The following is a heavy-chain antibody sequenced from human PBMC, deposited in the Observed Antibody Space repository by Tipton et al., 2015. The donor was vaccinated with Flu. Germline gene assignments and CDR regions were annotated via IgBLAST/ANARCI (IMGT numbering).Heavy chain of an antibody. CDR3: AKDIGYSSSWYAGAFDI. D-gene: IGHD6-13*01. CDR1: GFTFDDYA. V-gene: IGHV3-9*01. CDR2: ISWNSGSI. Sequence: LSLTCAASGFTFDDYAMHWVRQAPGKGLEWVSGISWNSGSIGYADSVKGRFTISRDNAKNSLYLQMNSLRAEDTALYYCAKDIGYSSSWYAGAFDIWGQGTMVTVSS. J-gene: IGHJ3*02.